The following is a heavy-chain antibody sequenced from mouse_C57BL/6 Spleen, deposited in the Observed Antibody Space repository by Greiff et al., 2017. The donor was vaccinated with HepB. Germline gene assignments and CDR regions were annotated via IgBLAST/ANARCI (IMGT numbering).Heavy chain of an antibody. J-gene: IGHJ3*01. V-gene: IGHV3-6*01. CDR1: GYSITSGYY. D-gene: IGHD1-1*01. CDR2: ISYDGSN. CDR3: ARSLYYYGSSPWFAY. Sequence: ESGPGLVKPSQSLSLTCSVTGYSITSGYYWNWIRQFPGNKLEWMGYISYDGSNNYNPSLKNRISITRDTSKNQFFLKLNSVTTEDTATYYCARSLYYYGSSPWFAYWGQGTLVTVSA.